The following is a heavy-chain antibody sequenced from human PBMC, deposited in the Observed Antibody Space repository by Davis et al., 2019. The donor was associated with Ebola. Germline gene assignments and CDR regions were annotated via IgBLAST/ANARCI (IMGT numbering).Heavy chain of an antibody. D-gene: IGHD6-19*01. CDR2: ISGSGGST. Sequence: GESLKISCAASGFTFSSSAMSWGRQAPGKGLEWVSTISGSGGSTYYADSVKGRFTISRDNSRNTLYLQMNSLGTEDTALYYCARDQAVAGSEYFQHWGQGTLVTVSS. J-gene: IGHJ1*01. V-gene: IGHV3-23*01. CDR1: GFTFSSSA. CDR3: ARDQAVAGSEYFQH.